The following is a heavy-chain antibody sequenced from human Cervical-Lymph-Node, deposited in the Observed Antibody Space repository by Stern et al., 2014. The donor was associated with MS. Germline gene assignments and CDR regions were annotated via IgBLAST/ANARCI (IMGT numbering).Heavy chain of an antibody. V-gene: IGHV3-33*01. J-gene: IGHJ5*02. Sequence: VQLVESGGGVVQPGRSLRLSCAASGFTFSSYGMHWVRQAPGKGLEWVAVIWYDGSNKYYADSVKGRFNISRDNSKNTLYLQMNSLRAEDTAVYYCARGDVVVPAHPWGQGTLVTVSS. D-gene: IGHD2-2*01. CDR1: GFTFSSYG. CDR2: IWYDGSNK. CDR3: ARGDVVVPAHP.